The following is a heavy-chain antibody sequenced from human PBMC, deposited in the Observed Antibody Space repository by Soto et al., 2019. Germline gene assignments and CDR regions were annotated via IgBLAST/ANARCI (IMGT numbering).Heavy chain of an antibody. V-gene: IGHV4-59*01. J-gene: IGHJ6*02. CDR1: VVSISSYY. D-gene: IGHD6-13*01. Sequence: SETLSLTCTFSVVSISSYYWSWIRHPPGKGLEWIGYIYYSGSTNYNPSLKSRVTISVDTSKNQFSLKPSSVTAADTAVYYCARVSKAAAAASILYYHYYGMDVWGQGTTVTVSS. CDR2: IYYSGST. CDR3: ARVSKAAAAASILYYHYYGMDV.